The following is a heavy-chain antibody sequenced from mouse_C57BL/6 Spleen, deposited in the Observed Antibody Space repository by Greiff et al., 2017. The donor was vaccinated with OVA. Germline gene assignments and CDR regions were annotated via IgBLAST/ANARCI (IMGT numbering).Heavy chain of an antibody. J-gene: IGHJ3*01. CDR1: GYTFTSYW. V-gene: IGHV1-50*01. D-gene: IGHD1-1*01. Sequence: VQLQQSGAELVKPGASVKLSCKASGYTFTSYWMQWVKQRPGQGLEWIGEIDPSDSYTNYNQKFKGKATLTVDTSSSTAYMQLSSLTSEDSAVYYCARSYGSSPWFAYWGQGTLVTVSA. CDR2: IDPSDSYT. CDR3: ARSYGSSPWFAY.